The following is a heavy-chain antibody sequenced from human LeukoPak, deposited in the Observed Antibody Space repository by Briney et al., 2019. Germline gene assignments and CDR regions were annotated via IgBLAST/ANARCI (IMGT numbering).Heavy chain of an antibody. D-gene: IGHD3-22*01. CDR1: GFTFSTHW. V-gene: IGHV3-53*05. CDR3: ARGGGSGYTYDAFDI. J-gene: IGHJ3*02. Sequence: PGGSLRLSCAASGFTFSTHWMYWVRQAPGKELEWVSVIYSDGKTYYADSVKGRFAISRDNSQNTLSLQMNSLRPEDTAVYYCARGGGSGYTYDAFDIWGQGTAVTVSS. CDR2: IYSDGKT.